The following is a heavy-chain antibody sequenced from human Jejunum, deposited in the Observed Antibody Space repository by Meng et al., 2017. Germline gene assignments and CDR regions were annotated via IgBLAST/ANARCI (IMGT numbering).Heavy chain of an antibody. J-gene: IGHJ4*01. CDR3: ARGIAVAGKYYFDY. D-gene: IGHD6-19*01. Sequence: QLQVAGSGPGLVKPSGTLSLACIGSGGSISSTSYYWAWIRQPPGMGLEWIGSIYYGGSTYYNPSLKSRVTISVDTSKGQFSLNLNSVTAADTAVYYCARGIAVAGKYYFDYWGHGTLVTVSS. CDR2: IYYGGST. CDR1: GGSISSTSYY. V-gene: IGHV4-39*07.